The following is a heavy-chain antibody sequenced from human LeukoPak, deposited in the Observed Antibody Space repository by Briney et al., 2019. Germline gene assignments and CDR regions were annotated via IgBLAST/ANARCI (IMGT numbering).Heavy chain of an antibody. Sequence: PSETLSLTCTVSGGSISSSSHYWGWIRQPPGKGLEWIGSIYYSGSTYYNPSLKSRVTISVDTSKNQFSLKLSSVTAADTAVYYCASYRGVTTLDYWGQGTLVTVSS. CDR2: IYYSGST. CDR1: GGSISSSSHY. CDR3: ASYRGVTTLDY. D-gene: IGHD4-17*01. J-gene: IGHJ4*02. V-gene: IGHV4-39*01.